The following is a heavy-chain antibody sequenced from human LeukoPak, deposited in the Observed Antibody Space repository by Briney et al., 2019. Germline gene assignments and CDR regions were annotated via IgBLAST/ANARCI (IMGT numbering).Heavy chain of an antibody. CDR3: ARVEYYYDSSGYFPPDY. J-gene: IGHJ4*02. V-gene: IGHV1-18*01. Sequence: GASVKVSCKASGCTFTSYGISWVRQAPGQGLEWMRWISAYNGNTNYAQKLQGRVTMTTDTSTSTAYMELRSLRSDDTAVYYCARVEYYYDSSGYFPPDYWGQGTLVTVSS. CDR2: ISAYNGNT. D-gene: IGHD3-22*01. CDR1: GCTFTSYG.